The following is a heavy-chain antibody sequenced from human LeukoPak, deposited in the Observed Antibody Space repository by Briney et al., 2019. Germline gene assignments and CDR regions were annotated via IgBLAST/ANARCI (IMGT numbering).Heavy chain of an antibody. J-gene: IGHJ4*02. D-gene: IGHD6-19*01. CDR1: GFTFSSYA. Sequence: GGSLRLSCAASGFTFSSYAMSWVRQAPGKGLEWVSAISGSGGSTYYADSVKGRFTISRDNSKNTLYLQMNSLRAEDTAVYYCAKDRPKIAVAGTPFDYWGQGTLVTVSS. CDR2: ISGSGGST. CDR3: AKDRPKIAVAGTPFDY. V-gene: IGHV3-23*01.